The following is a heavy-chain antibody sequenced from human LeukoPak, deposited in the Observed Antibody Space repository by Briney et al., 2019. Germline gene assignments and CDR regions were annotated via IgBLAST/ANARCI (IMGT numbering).Heavy chain of an antibody. J-gene: IGHJ4*02. CDR2: IKEDGSQR. D-gene: IGHD6-13*01. Sequence: GFLRLSCAASGFTFSRSWMSWVRQAPGKGLEWVANIKEDGSQRNYVDSVKGRFTISRDNAMNSVFLQMISLRAEDTAVYYCARDRGYNSFDYWGQGTLVTVSS. CDR1: GFTFSRSW. CDR3: ARDRGYNSFDY. V-gene: IGHV3-7*01.